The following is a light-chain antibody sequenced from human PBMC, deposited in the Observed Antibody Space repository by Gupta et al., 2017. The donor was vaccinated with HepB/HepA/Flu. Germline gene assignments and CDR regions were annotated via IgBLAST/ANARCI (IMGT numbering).Light chain of an antibody. V-gene: IGKV1-9*01. CDR1: QGIINF. Sequence: DIQLTQSPSFLSASVGDRVTISCRASQGIINFLSWYQQKPGKAPRLLIYAASTLQRGVPSRFSGSGSGANFTLRISSLQPEEFATSYCQQVNGSPLTFGGGTKVEI. J-gene: IGKJ4*01. CDR3: QQVNGSPLT. CDR2: AAS.